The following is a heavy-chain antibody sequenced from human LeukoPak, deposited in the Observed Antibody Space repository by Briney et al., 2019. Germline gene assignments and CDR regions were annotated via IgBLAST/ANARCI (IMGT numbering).Heavy chain of an antibody. CDR1: GGSFSGYY. V-gene: IGHV4-34*01. Sequence: SETLSLTCAVYGGSFSGYYWSWIRQPPGKGLEWIGEINHSGSTNYNPSLKSRVTISVDTSKNQFSLKLSSVTAADTAVYYCARIGSWSSPFDYWGQGTLVTVPS. CDR3: ARIGSWSSPFDY. J-gene: IGHJ4*02. CDR2: INHSGST. D-gene: IGHD1-26*01.